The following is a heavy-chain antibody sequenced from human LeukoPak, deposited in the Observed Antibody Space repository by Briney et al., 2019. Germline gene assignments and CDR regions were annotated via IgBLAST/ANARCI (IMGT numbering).Heavy chain of an antibody. CDR2: ISGSGGST. V-gene: IGHV3-23*01. D-gene: IGHD6-19*01. Sequence: ETLSLTCAVYGGSFSGYYWSWVRQAPGKGLEWVSAISGSGGSTYYADSVKGRFTISRDNSKNTLYLQMNSLRAEDTAVYYCAKLPGPQWPRFDYWGQGTLVTVSS. J-gene: IGHJ4*02. CDR3: AKLPGPQWPRFDY. CDR1: GGSFSGYY.